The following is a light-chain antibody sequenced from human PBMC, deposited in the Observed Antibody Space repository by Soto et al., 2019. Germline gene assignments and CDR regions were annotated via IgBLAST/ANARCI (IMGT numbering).Light chain of an antibody. Sequence: EIVMTQSPATLSVSPGERATLSCRASPSVNSNLAWYQQKPGQAPRLLIYHASARAIGIPARFSGSGSGTEFTLTISSLQSEDFAVYYCQQYSNWPFTFGPVTKVDIK. J-gene: IGKJ3*01. CDR3: QQYSNWPFT. CDR2: HAS. CDR1: PSVNSN. V-gene: IGKV3-15*01.